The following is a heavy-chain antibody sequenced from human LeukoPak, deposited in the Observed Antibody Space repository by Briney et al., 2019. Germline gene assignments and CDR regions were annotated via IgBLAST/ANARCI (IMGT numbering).Heavy chain of an antibody. CDR2: IIPIFGTA. V-gene: IGHV1-69*05. CDR3: ARDSSGWYRFDY. J-gene: IGHJ4*02. Sequence: SVKVSCKASGGTFSSYAISWVRQAPGQGLEWMGGIIPIFGTANYAQKFQGRVTITTDESTSTAYMELSSLRSEDTAVYYCARDSSGWYRFDYWGQGTLVTASS. D-gene: IGHD6-19*01. CDR1: GGTFSSYA.